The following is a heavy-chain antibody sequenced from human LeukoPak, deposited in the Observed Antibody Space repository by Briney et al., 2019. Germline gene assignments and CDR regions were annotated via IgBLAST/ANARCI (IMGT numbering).Heavy chain of an antibody. D-gene: IGHD3-10*01. CDR1: GGTFSSYA. Sequence: ASVKVSCKASGGTFSSYAISWVRQAPGQGLEWMGGIIPIFGTANYAQKFQGRVTITVDESTSTAYMELSSLRSEGTAVYYCARLYGSGARVDYWGQGTLVTVSS. V-gene: IGHV1-69*13. CDR3: ARLYGSGARVDY. CDR2: IIPIFGTA. J-gene: IGHJ4*02.